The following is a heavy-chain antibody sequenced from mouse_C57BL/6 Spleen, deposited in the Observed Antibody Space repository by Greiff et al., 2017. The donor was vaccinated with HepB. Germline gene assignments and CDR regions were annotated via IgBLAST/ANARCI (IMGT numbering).Heavy chain of an antibody. V-gene: IGHV1-80*01. CDR1: GYAFSSYW. CDR2: IYPGDGDT. D-gene: IGHD2-4*01. CDR3: ARDYDYDGGWFAY. J-gene: IGHJ3*01. Sequence: QVQLQQSGAELVKPGASVKISCKASGYAFSSYWMNWVKQRPGKGLEWIGQIYPGDGDTNYNGKFKGKATLTADKSSSTAYMQLSSLTSEDSAVYFCARDYDYDGGWFAYWGQGTLVTVSA.